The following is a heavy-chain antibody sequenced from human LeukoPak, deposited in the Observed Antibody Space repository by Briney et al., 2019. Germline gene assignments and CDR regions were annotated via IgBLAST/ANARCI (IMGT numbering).Heavy chain of an antibody. Sequence: ESGPTLVNPSETLSLTCTVSGGSLSSGPYYWRWIRKPPPRRLALIGFNYYSGSTNYSPSLKRRVNISLDTSKNQFSLKLSSVTAADTAVYYCARDLGGHVDYWGRGTLVTVSS. CDR2: NYYSGST. V-gene: IGHV4-61*01. D-gene: IGHD6-25*01. J-gene: IGHJ4*02. CDR3: ARDLGGHVDY. CDR1: GGSLSSGPYY.